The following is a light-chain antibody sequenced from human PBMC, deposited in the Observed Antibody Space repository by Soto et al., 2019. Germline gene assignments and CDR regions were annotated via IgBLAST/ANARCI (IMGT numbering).Light chain of an antibody. V-gene: IGKV1-39*01. CDR1: QTIYSH. CDR2: AAS. J-gene: IGKJ3*01. CDR3: QQSYNTPRT. Sequence: DIQMTQSPSSLSASVGDRVTITCRASQTIYSHLNWYQQKPGKAPKLLIFAASNLQRGVPSRFSGSGSGTDFTLTISSLQPEDFATYYCQQSYNTPRTFGPGTKLDIK.